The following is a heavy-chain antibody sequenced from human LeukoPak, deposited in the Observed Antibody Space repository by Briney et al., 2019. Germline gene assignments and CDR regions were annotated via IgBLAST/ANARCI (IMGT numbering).Heavy chain of an antibody. CDR2: INPSGGST. CDR1: GYTFTSYY. V-gene: IGHV1-46*01. CDR3: ARSAAYYNEADI. Sequence: ASVKVSCKTSGYTFTSYYIHWVRQAPGQGLEWMGIINPSGGSTTHAQKFQGRLTMTSATSTSTVYMELSSLRSEDTAVYYCARSAAYYNEADIWGQGTMVTVSS. J-gene: IGHJ3*02. D-gene: IGHD3-9*01.